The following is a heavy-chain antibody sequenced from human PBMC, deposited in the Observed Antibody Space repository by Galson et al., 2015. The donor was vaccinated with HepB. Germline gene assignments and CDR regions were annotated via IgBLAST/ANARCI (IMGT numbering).Heavy chain of an antibody. J-gene: IGHJ5*02. V-gene: IGHV4-39*01. D-gene: IGHD2-8*01. CDR3: ARHGVWGWWFGP. Sequence: SETLSLTCTVSGGSISSSLYYWGWIRQPPGKGLEWIGSIPYSGSTYYSPSLKRRVTISVDTTKNQFSLKLSSVTAADTAVYSCARHGVWGWWFGPWGQGTPVTVSS. CDR2: IPYSGST. CDR1: GGSISSSLYY.